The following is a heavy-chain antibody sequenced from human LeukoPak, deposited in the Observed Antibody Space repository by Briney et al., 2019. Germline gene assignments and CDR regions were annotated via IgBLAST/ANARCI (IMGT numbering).Heavy chain of an antibody. J-gene: IGHJ4*02. Sequence: PGGSLRLSCAASGFTLSSYWMNWVRQAPGKGLEWVSGISPNGVITYYADSVKGRFTISRDNSKGTVSLQMNSLRPEDTAVYYCAKDDAWLQYGDWGRGTLVTVSS. CDR1: GFTLSSYW. D-gene: IGHD5-24*01. V-gene: IGHV3-23*01. CDR2: ISPNGVIT. CDR3: AKDDAWLQYGD.